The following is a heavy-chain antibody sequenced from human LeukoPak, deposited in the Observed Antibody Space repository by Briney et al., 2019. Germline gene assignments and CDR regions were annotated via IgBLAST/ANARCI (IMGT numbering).Heavy chain of an antibody. V-gene: IGHV5-51*01. D-gene: IGHD3-10*01. CDR2: IYPGDSDT. J-gene: IGHJ4*02. CDR3: ARLDASGRYSRGPDY. CDR1: GYNFTNYW. Sequence: PGESLKISCKGSGYNFTNYWIGWVRQMPGKGLEWMGIIYPGDSDTRYSPSFQGHVTISADRSISTAFLQWSSLKVSDTAMYYCARLDASGRYSRGPDYWGQGTLVTVSS.